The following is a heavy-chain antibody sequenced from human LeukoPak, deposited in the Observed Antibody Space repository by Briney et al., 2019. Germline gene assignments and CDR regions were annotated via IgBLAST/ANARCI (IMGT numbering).Heavy chain of an antibody. Sequence: ASVKVSCKASGGTFSSYAISWVRQAPGQGLEWMGGIIPIFGTANYAQKFQGRVTITADESTSTAYMELSSLRSEDTAVYYCARDGGWYPPVLNYYYYGMDVWGQGTTVTVSS. D-gene: IGHD2-15*01. J-gene: IGHJ6*02. V-gene: IGHV1-69*13. CDR2: IIPIFGTA. CDR1: GGTFSSYA. CDR3: ARDGGWYPPVLNYYYYGMDV.